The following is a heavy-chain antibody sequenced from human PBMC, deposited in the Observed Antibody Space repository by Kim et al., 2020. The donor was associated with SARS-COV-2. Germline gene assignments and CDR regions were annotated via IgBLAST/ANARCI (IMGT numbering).Heavy chain of an antibody. D-gene: IGHD3-10*01. V-gene: IGHV3-30*03. CDR1: GFTFSSYI. CDR3: ARVRGAERAFDY. CDR2: ISHDGSNK. Sequence: GGSLRLSCAASGFTFSSYIMHWVRQPPGKGLEWVAIISHDGSNKYYADSVKGRFTISRDNSKNTLYLQMDSLRTEDTAVYYCARVRGAERAFDYWGQGTL. J-gene: IGHJ4*02.